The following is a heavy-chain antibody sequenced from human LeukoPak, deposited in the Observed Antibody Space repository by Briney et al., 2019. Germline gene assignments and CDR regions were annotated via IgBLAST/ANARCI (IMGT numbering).Heavy chain of an antibody. CDR2: IKQDGSEK. CDR3: AAHSSSWYDSLDY. Sequence: GGSLRLSCAASGFTFSSYWMSWVRQAPGKGLEWVANIKQDGSEKYYVDSVKGRFTISRDNAKNSLYLQTNSLRAEDTAVYYCAAHSSSWYDSLDYWGQGTLVTVSS. J-gene: IGHJ4*02. V-gene: IGHV3-7*01. D-gene: IGHD6-13*01. CDR1: GFTFSSYW.